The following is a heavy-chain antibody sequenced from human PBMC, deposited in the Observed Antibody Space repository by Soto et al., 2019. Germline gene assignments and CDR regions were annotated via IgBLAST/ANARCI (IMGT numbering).Heavy chain of an antibody. CDR2: IYSGGST. CDR3: ATEGIAARLVY. V-gene: IGHV3-53*01. Sequence: PGGSLRLPCAASGFTVSTNYMSWVHQAPGKGLEWVSVIYSGGSTYYADSVKGRFTISRDNSKNTLYLQMNSLRAEDTAVYYCATEGIAARLVYWGQGTLVTVSS. D-gene: IGHD6-6*01. CDR1: GFTVSTNY. J-gene: IGHJ4*02.